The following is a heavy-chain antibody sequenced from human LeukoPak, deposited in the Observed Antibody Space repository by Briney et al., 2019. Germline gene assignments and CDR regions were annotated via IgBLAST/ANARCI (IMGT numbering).Heavy chain of an antibody. V-gene: IGHV4-34*01. CDR2: INHSGST. Sequence: SETLSLTCAVYGGSFSGYYWSWIRQPPGKGLEWIGEINHSGSTNYNPSLKSRVTISVDTSKNQFSLKLSSVTAADTAVYYCARGDYYDSSGYYQNRGQGTLVTVSS. J-gene: IGHJ4*01. D-gene: IGHD3-22*01. CDR3: ARGDYYDSSGYYQN. CDR1: GGSFSGYY.